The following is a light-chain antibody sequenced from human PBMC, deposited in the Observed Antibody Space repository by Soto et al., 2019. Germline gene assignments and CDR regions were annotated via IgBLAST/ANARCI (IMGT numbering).Light chain of an antibody. J-gene: IGLJ2*01. Sequence: SYELTQSPSVSVSPGQTASITCSGDKLDNKYVAWYRQKPGQSPLLIIFQDDRRPSGIPERFSGSNPGNTATLTISGTQVMDEADYFCQAWDTSAVIFGGGTKVTVL. CDR3: QAWDTSAVI. CDR1: KLDNKY. V-gene: IGLV3-1*01. CDR2: QDD.